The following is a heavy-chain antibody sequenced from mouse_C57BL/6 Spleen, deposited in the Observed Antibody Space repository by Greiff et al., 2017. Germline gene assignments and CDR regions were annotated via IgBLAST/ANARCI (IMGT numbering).Heavy chain of an antibody. D-gene: IGHD2-4*01. CDR2: INYDGSST. V-gene: IGHV5-16*01. J-gene: IGHJ4*01. CDR1: GFTFSDYY. CDR3: ARAYDYDYYAMDY. Sequence: EVMLVESEGGLVQPGSSMKLSCTASGFTFSDYYMAWVRQVPEKGLEWVANINYDGSSTYYLDSLKSRFIISRDNAKNILYLQMSSLKSEDTATYYCARAYDYDYYAMDYWGQGTSVTVSS.